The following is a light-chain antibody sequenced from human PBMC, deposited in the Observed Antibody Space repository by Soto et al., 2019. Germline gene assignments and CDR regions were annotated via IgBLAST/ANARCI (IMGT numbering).Light chain of an antibody. V-gene: IGLV1-51*01. Sequence: QSVLTQPPSVSAAPGQTVTISCSGSSSNIGHNFVSWYQQLPGAAPQLIIYDNDKRPADIPDRFSGSKSGASATLAITGLQTGDEADYYCGSWDTSLSAGRVFGGGTKLTVL. CDR1: SSNIGHNF. CDR3: GSWDTSLSAGRV. J-gene: IGLJ3*02. CDR2: DND.